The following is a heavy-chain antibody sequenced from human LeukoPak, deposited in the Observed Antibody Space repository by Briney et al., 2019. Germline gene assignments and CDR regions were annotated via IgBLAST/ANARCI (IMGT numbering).Heavy chain of an antibody. V-gene: IGHV3-30*04. CDR3: ARDRGTWNDDGFDY. D-gene: IGHD1-1*01. CDR1: GFTFSSYA. Sequence: GRSLRLSCAASGFTFSSYAMHWVRQAPGKGLEWVAVISYDGSNKYYADSVKGRFTISRDNSKNTLYLQMNSLRAEDTAVYYCARDRGTWNDDGFDYWGQGTLVTVSS. CDR2: ISYDGSNK. J-gene: IGHJ4*02.